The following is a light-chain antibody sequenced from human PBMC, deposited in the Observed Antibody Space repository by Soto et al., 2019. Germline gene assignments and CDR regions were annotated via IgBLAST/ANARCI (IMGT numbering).Light chain of an antibody. CDR3: SSYTIRNSLV. Sequence: QSALTQPASVSGSPGQSITISCTGTSSNVGAYDYVSWYQQHPGKAPKLMIYDVTNRPSGVSNRFAGSKSGNTASLTISGLQAEDEADYYCSSYTIRNSLVFGGGTKLTVL. CDR2: DVT. J-gene: IGLJ2*01. V-gene: IGLV2-14*03. CDR1: SSNVGAYDY.